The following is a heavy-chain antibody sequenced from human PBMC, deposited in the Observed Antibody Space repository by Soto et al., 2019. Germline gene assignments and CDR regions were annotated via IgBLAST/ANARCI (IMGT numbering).Heavy chain of an antibody. J-gene: IGHJ4*02. CDR1: GGTFSSYA. V-gene: IGHV1-69*01. Sequence: QVQLVQSGAEVKKPGSSVKVSCKASGGTFSSYAISWVRQAPGQRLEWMGGIIPIFGTANYAQKFQGRVTITADESTSTAYMELSSLRSEDTAVYYCARVPYSSGWPTRVFFEYWGQGTLVTVSS. CDR2: IIPIFGTA. CDR3: ARVPYSSGWPTRVFFEY. D-gene: IGHD6-19*01.